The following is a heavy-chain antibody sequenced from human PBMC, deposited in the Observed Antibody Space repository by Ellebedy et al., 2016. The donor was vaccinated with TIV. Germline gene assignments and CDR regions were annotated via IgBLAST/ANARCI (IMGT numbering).Heavy chain of an antibody. CDR1: GFTFSDYA. J-gene: IGHJ4*02. Sequence: GESLKISGAASGFTFSDYAMHWVRQAPGKGLEWVTLISVDGSKEYYADPVKGRFTVSRDNSKNTLYLQMNSLRTEDTAVYYCAREENSGWDWVGKYWGQGALVTVSS. CDR2: ISVDGSKE. D-gene: IGHD3-22*01. V-gene: IGHV3-30-3*01. CDR3: AREENSGWDWVGKY.